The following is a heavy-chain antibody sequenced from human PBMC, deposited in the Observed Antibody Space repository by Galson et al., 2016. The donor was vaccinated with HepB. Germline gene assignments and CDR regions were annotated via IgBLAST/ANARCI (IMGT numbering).Heavy chain of an antibody. CDR2: IFTYGST. J-gene: IGHJ3*02. D-gene: IGHD6-6*01. CDR3: ATRISPRPFDI. Sequence: TLSLTCSVSGASVSSGGYHWTWIRQSAGKGLEWVGRIFTYGSTSYNPSLRSRATVSLDTSKNQFSLRLDSMTAADSGIYYCATRISPRPFDIWGRGTMVTVSS. V-gene: IGHV4-61*02. CDR1: GASVSSGGYH.